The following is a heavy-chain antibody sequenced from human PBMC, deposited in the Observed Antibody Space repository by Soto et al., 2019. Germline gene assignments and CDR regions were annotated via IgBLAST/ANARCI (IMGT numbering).Heavy chain of an antibody. D-gene: IGHD3-22*01. J-gene: IGHJ6*02. CDR1: GFTFNSYW. V-gene: IGHV3-74*01. CDR2: INNDGRST. Sequence: GGSLRLSCAASGFTFNSYWMDWVRQAPGKGLVWVSRINNDGRSTSYAASVKGRSTISRDNAKNTLYLQTNSLRADDTAVYFCARGGSYYVRSGYYDGMDVWGQGTTVTVSS. CDR3: ARGGSYYVRSGYYDGMDV.